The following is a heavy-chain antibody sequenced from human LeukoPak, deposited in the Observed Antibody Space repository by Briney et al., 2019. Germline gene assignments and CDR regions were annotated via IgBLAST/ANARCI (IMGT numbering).Heavy chain of an antibody. V-gene: IGHV1-69*04. J-gene: IGHJ4*02. Sequence: ASVKVSCKASGGTFSSYAISWVRQAPGQGLEWMGRIIPILGIANYAQKFQGRVTITADKSTSTAYMELSSLRSEDTAVYYCARGGDGYNSVFDYWGRGTLVTVSS. CDR2: IIPILGIA. CDR1: GGTFSSYA. D-gene: IGHD5-24*01. CDR3: ARGGDGYNSVFDY.